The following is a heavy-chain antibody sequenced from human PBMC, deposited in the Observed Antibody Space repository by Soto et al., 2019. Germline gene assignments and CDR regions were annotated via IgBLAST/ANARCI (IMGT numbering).Heavy chain of an antibody. J-gene: IGHJ6*03. CDR1: GGSISSYY. CDR3: ARSRRYGDYPYYYYYMDV. D-gene: IGHD4-17*01. CDR2: IYYSGST. Sequence: SETLSLTCTVSGGSISSYYWSWIRQPPGKGLEWIGYIYYSGSTNYNPSLKSRVTISVDTSKNQFSLKLSSVTAADTAVYYCARSRRYGDYPYYYYYMDVWGKGTTVTVSS. V-gene: IGHV4-59*01.